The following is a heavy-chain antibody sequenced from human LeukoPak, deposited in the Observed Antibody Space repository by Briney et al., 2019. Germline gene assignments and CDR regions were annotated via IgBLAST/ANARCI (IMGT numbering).Heavy chain of an antibody. J-gene: IGHJ4*02. D-gene: IGHD5-18*01. CDR3: ANGRGYIFGPDY. CDR2: IWYDGSNT. Sequence: GGSLRLSCAASGFTFSSYGMHWVRQAPGKGLEWVAIIWYDGSNTYYADSVKGRFTISRDNSKNTLYLQMNSLRAEDTAIYYCANGRGYIFGPDYWGQGTLVTVSS. CDR1: GFTFSSYG. V-gene: IGHV3-33*06.